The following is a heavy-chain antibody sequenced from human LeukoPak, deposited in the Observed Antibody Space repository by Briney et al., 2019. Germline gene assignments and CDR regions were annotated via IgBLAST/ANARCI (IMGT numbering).Heavy chain of an antibody. D-gene: IGHD3-3*01. Sequence: GGSLRLSSAASGFTFSSYAMSWVRQAPGKGLEWVSAISGSGGSTYYADSVKGRFTISRDNSKNTLYLQMNSLRAEDTAVYYCAKQLSRYYDFWSGNFDYWGQGTLVTVSS. CDR1: GFTFSSYA. CDR3: AKQLSRYYDFWSGNFDY. V-gene: IGHV3-23*01. J-gene: IGHJ4*02. CDR2: ISGSGGST.